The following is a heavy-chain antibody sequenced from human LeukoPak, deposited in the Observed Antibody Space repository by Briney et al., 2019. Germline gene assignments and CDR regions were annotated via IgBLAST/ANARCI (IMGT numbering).Heavy chain of an antibody. CDR3: ARHVDGEAVYY. V-gene: IGHV4-39*01. CDR1: RGSPTSGIYY. D-gene: IGHD3-10*01. J-gene: IGHJ4*02. Sequence: PLETPSLTRALSRGSPTSGIYYSGSIRQPPRKWLEWIGCIYFSGRTYYNPSLKHRVTISVDTSKNQSSLKLSCVTAADTAVYYCARHVDGEAVYYWGGGTLDSVSS. CDR2: IYFSGRT.